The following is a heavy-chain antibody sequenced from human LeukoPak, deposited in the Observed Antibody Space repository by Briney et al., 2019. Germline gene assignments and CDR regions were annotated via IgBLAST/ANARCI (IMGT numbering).Heavy chain of an antibody. Sequence: PSETLSLTCAVSGGSISSGGYSWNCIRQPPGKGLECIGYIYHSGIPYYNPSLKSRVTISVDRSKNQFSLKLSSVTAADTAIYYCAREPYDGDAFDIWGQGTLVTVSS. CDR3: AREPYDGDAFDI. V-gene: IGHV4-30-2*01. D-gene: IGHD5-12*01. J-gene: IGHJ3*02. CDR1: GGSISSGGYS. CDR2: IYHSGIP.